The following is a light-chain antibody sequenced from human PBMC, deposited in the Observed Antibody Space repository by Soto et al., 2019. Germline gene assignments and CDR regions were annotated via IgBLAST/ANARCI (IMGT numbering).Light chain of an antibody. CDR3: CSYTTSTTYV. V-gene: IGLV2-14*01. J-gene: IGLJ1*01. CDR2: DVR. Sequence: QSVLTQPASVSGSPGQSITISCTGTASDVGGYNSVSWYQHHPGTAPKLLIYDVRYRPSGVSNHFSGSQSANTASLTISGLQTDDEAEYYCCSYTTSTTYVFGTGTKLTVL. CDR1: ASDVGGYNS.